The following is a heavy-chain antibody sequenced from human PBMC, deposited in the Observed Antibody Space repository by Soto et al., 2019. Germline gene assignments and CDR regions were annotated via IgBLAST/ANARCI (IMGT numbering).Heavy chain of an antibody. J-gene: IGHJ4*02. V-gene: IGHV1-69*01. Sequence: QVHLVQSGADGRPSGSSVRVSCTASGGGTLSNDAISWVRQAPGQGLEWLGRISPFFGTTAYSQSLQGRLTMTADASTGTVYMDLRSLKSDDTAVYYCAREVVTETTWGSLDSWGQGTMVTVSS. CDR1: GGGTLSNDA. CDR3: AREVVTETTWGSLDS. CDR2: ISPFFGTT. D-gene: IGHD2-21*02.